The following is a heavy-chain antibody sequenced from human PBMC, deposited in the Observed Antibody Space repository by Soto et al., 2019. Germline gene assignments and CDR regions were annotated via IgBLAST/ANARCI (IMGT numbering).Heavy chain of an antibody. D-gene: IGHD1-7*01. J-gene: IGHJ6*02. Sequence: QVQLQESGPGLVKPSETLSLTRTVSGGSISSYYWSWIRQPPGKGLEWIGYIYYSGSTNYNPSLKSRVTISVDTSKNQFSLKLSSVTAADTAVYYCAREGLTGTIGLYYYYAMDVWGQGTTVTVSS. CDR1: GGSISSYY. CDR3: AREGLTGTIGLYYYYAMDV. CDR2: IYYSGST. V-gene: IGHV4-59*01.